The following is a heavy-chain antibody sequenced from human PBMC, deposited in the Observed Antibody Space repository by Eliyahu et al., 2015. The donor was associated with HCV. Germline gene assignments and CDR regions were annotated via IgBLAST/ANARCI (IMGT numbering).Heavy chain of an antibody. CDR3: ATLGVY. J-gene: IGHJ4*02. CDR1: GYRFTELS. V-gene: IGHV1-24*01. D-gene: IGHD2-8*01. Sequence: QVQLVQSGAEVKKPGASVKVSCKVSGYRFTELSMHWGATGPGKGAWGVGGFYPEDGETIYAQKFQGRVTMTEDTSTDTAYMELSSLRSEDTAVYYCATLGVYWGQGTLVTVSS. CDR2: FYPEDGET.